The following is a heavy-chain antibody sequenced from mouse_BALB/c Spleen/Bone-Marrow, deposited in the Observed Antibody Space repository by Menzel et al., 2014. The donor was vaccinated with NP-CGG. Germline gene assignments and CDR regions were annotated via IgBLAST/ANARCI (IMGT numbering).Heavy chain of an antibody. CDR3: ARAYYGNYPYAMDY. V-gene: IGHV14-3*02. J-gene: IGHJ4*01. CDR2: IDPANGNT. D-gene: IGHD2-10*01. Sequence: EVQLQQSGAELVKPGASVKSSCTASDFNIKDTYMHWVKQRPEQGLEWIGRIDPANGNTKYDPKFQGKATITADTSSNTAYLQLSSLTSEDTAVYFCARAYYGNYPYAMDYWGQGTSVTVSS. CDR1: DFNIKDTY.